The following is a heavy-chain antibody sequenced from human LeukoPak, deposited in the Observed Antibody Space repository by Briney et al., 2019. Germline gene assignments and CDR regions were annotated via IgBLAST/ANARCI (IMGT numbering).Heavy chain of an antibody. V-gene: IGHV4-34*01. D-gene: IGHD2-15*01. CDR3: ARAVIVVAAATQRNWFDP. CDR1: GRSFSGYY. CDR2: INHSGIT. J-gene: IGHJ5*02. Sequence: SETLSLTCAVYGRSFSGYYWTWIRQTPGKGLEWIGEINHSGITDYNPSRRSRVTISVDTPKNQFSLKLSSVTAADTAIYYCARAVIVVAAATQRNWFDPWGQGTLVTVSS.